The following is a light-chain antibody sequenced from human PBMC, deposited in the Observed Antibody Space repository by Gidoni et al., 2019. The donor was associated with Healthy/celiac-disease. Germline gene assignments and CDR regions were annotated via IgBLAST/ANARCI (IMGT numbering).Light chain of an antibody. Sequence: DIQMTQSPSSLSASVGDRVTITCQASQDISNYLNWYKQKPGKAPKLLIYDASNLETEVPSRFSGSGSGTDFTFTISSLQPEDIATYYCQQYDNLPYTFGQGTKLEIK. J-gene: IGKJ2*01. V-gene: IGKV1-33*01. CDR3: QQYDNLPYT. CDR2: DAS. CDR1: QDISNY.